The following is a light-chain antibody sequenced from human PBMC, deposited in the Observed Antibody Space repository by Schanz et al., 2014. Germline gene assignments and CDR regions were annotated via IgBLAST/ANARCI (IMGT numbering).Light chain of an antibody. CDR1: QSVLYTSNNKNY. J-gene: IGKJ2*01. CDR2: WAS. CDR3: QQYHSVPHT. Sequence: DIVMTQSPDSLAVSLGERATINCKSSQSVLYTSNNKNYLAWYQHKPGQPPKLLIHWASTRESGVPDRFSGSGSGTDFTLTISSLQAEDLAVYYCQQYHSVPHTFGQGTKLEIK. V-gene: IGKV4-1*01.